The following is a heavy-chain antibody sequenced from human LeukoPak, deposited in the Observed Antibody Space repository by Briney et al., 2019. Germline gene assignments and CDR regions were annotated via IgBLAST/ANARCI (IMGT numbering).Heavy chain of an antibody. D-gene: IGHD3-10*01. CDR2: IYYSGST. V-gene: IGHV4-59*12. Sequence: SETLSLTCTVSGGSISSYYWSWIRQPPGKGLEWIGYIYYSGSTNYNPSLKSRVTISVDTSKNQFSLKLSSVTAADTAVYYCARGVRGPYYYYMDVWGKGTTVTVSS. CDR3: ARGVRGPYYYYMDV. J-gene: IGHJ6*03. CDR1: GGSISSYY.